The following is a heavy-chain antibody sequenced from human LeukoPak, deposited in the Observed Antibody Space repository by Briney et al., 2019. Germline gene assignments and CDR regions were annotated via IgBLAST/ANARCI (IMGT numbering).Heavy chain of an antibody. CDR2: INPNSGGT. J-gene: IGHJ4*02. Sequence: ASVKVSCKASGYTFTGYYMHWVRQAPGQGLEWMGWINPNSGGTNYAQKFQGRVTMTRDTSISTAYMELSRLRSDDTAVYYCARDPGIAARRYFDYWGQGTLVTVSS. D-gene: IGHD6-13*01. CDR3: ARDPGIAARRYFDY. CDR1: GYTFTGYY. V-gene: IGHV1-2*02.